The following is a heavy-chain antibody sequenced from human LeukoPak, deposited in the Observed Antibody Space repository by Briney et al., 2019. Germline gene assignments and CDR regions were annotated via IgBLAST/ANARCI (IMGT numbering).Heavy chain of an antibody. CDR2: ISSSSSYI. Sequence: GGSLRLSCAASGFTFSSYSMNWVRQAPGKGLEWVSSISSSSSYIYYADSVKGRFTISRDNAKNSLYLQMNSLRAEDTAVYYCARDLDITYYYGSGSLSFGYWGQGTLVTVSS. CDR1: GFTFSSYS. CDR3: ARDLDITYYYGSGSLSFGY. D-gene: IGHD3-10*01. V-gene: IGHV3-21*01. J-gene: IGHJ4*02.